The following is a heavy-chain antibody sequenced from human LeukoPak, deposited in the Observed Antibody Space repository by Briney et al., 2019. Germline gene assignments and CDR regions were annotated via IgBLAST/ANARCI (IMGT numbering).Heavy chain of an antibody. CDR1: GFTFSSYG. V-gene: IGHV3-7*01. CDR2: IKQDGSEK. J-gene: IGHJ4*02. Sequence: PGGSLRLSCAASGFTFSSYGMHWVRQAPGKGLEWVANIKQDGSEKYYVDSVKGRFTISRDNSKNTLYLQMNSLRAEDTAVYYCAKDLYGSGSWYYFDYWGQGTLVTVSS. D-gene: IGHD3-10*01. CDR3: AKDLYGSGSWYYFDY.